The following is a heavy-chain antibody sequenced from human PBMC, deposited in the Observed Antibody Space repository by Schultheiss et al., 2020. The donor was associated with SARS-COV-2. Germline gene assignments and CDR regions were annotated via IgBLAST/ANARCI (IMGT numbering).Heavy chain of an antibody. CDR3: AKDIVVVVAVNYYYYGMDV. Sequence: GGSLRLSCAASGFTFSSYGMHWVRQAPGKGLEWVAFIRYDGSNKYYADSVKGRFTISRDNSKNTLYLQMNSLRAEDTAVYYCAKDIVVVVAVNYYYYGMDVWGQGTTVTVSS. V-gene: IGHV3-30*02. CDR2: IRYDGSNK. D-gene: IGHD2-15*01. CDR1: GFTFSSYG. J-gene: IGHJ6*02.